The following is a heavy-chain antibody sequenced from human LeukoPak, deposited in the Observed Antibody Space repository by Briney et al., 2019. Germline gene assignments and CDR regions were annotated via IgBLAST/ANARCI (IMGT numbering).Heavy chain of an antibody. CDR2: ISGSGGST. CDR3: AKGATGGSYYFDN. Sequence: GGSLRLSCAASGFTFSSYAMNWVRQAPGKGLEWVSGISGSGGSTYYADSLKGQFTISRDNSRNPLYLQMNSLRADDTAVYYCAKGATGGSYYFDNWGQGTLVTVSS. V-gene: IGHV3-23*01. D-gene: IGHD1-26*01. CDR1: GFTFSSYA. J-gene: IGHJ4*02.